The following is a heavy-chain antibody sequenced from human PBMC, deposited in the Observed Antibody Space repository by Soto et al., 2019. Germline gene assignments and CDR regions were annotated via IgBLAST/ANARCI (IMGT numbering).Heavy chain of an antibody. CDR1: GFTFSDYY. CDR3: ARDGRGYSYGPPDY. J-gene: IGHJ4*02. V-gene: IGHV3-11*01. CDR2: ISGSASII. Sequence: QVQLVESGGGLVKPGGSLRLSCAASGFTFSDYYMSWIRQAPGKGLEWVSYISGSASIIYYADSVKGRFIISRDNAKNSLYLQMTNLRAEDTAVYYCARDGRGYSYGPPDYWGQGTLVTVSS. D-gene: IGHD5-18*01.